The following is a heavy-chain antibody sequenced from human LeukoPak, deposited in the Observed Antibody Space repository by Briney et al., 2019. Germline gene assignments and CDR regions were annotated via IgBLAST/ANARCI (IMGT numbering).Heavy chain of an antibody. D-gene: IGHD2-2*01. V-gene: IGHV3-30*02. CDR1: GFTFSSYG. J-gene: IGHJ4*02. Sequence: GGSLRLSCAASGFTFSSYGMHWVRQAPGKGLEWVAFIRYDGSNKYYADSVKGRFTISRDNSKNTLYLQMNSLRAEGTAVYYCAKSPGSYCSSTSCPYYFDYWGQGTLVTVSS. CDR3: AKSPGSYCSSTSCPYYFDY. CDR2: IRYDGSNK.